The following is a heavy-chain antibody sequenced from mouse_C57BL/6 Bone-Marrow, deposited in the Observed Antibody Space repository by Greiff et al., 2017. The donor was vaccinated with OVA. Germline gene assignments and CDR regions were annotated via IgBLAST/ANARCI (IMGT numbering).Heavy chain of an antibody. CDR3: ARHYGSSFHWYFDV. J-gene: IGHJ1*03. D-gene: IGHD1-1*01. CDR2: ISSGSSTI. Sequence: EVKLMESGGGLVKPGGSLKLSCAASGFTFSDYGMHWVRQAPEKGLEWVAYISSGSSTIYYADTVKGRFTISRDNAKNTLFLQMTSLRSEDTAMYYCARHYGSSFHWYFDVWGTGTTVTVSS. CDR1: GFTFSDYG. V-gene: IGHV5-17*01.